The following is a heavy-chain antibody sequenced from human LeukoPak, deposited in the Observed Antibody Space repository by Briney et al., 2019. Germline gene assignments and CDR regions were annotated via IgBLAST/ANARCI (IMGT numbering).Heavy chain of an antibody. D-gene: IGHD6-13*01. CDR1: GFTVSSNY. CDR2: IYSGGST. Sequence: GGSLRLSCAASGFTVSSNYMSWVRQAPGKGLEWVSVIYSGGSTYYADSVKGRFTISRDNAKNSLYLQMNSLRAEDTAVYYCAKGYSSSSDAFDFWGQGTKVTVSS. J-gene: IGHJ3*01. V-gene: IGHV3-53*01. CDR3: AKGYSSSSDAFDF.